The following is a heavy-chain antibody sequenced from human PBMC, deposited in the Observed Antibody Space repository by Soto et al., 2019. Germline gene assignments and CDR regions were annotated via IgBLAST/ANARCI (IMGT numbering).Heavy chain of an antibody. CDR3: ARGLKAAAGTSYYFDY. CDR2: INHSRST. Sequence: KPSETLSLTCAVYGGSFSGYYWSWIRQPPGKGLEWIGEINHSRSTNYNPSLKSRVTISVDTSKNQFSLKPSSVTAADTAVYYCARGLKAAAGTSYYFDYWGQGTLVTVSS. D-gene: IGHD6-13*01. J-gene: IGHJ4*02. CDR1: GGSFSGYY. V-gene: IGHV4-34*01.